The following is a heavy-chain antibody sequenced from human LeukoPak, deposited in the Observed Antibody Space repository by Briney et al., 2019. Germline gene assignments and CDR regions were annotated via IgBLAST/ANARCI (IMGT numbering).Heavy chain of an antibody. Sequence: ASVKVSCKASGYSFTNYGISWVRQAPGQGLEWMGWISAYNGYTHFAQKFQGRVTMTTDTSTSTAYMELRSLRSDDTAVYYCARGFPPRRNYDSSGYYSYYFDHWGQGTLVTVSP. CDR3: ARGFPPRRNYDSSGYYSYYFDH. CDR2: ISAYNGYT. V-gene: IGHV1-18*01. J-gene: IGHJ4*02. D-gene: IGHD3-22*01. CDR1: GYSFTNYG.